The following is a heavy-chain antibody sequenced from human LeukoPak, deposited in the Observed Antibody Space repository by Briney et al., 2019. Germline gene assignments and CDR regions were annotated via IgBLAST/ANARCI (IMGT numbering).Heavy chain of an antibody. J-gene: IGHJ5*02. CDR3: AREIDYYDSSGYYFSPSRRGAPFDP. D-gene: IGHD3-22*01. Sequence: TSETLSLTCTVSGGSISSGGYYWSWLRQHPGRGLEWIGYIYYSGSTYYNPSLKSRVTISVDTSKNQFSLKLSSVTAADTAVYYCAREIDYYDSSGYYFSPSRRGAPFDPWGQGTLVTVSS. V-gene: IGHV4-31*03. CDR2: IYYSGST. CDR1: GGSISSGGYY.